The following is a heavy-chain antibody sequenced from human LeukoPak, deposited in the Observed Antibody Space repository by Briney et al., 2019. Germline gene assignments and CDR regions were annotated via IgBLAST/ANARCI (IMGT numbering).Heavy chain of an antibody. CDR3: ARDLVSDYYDSSGYSNAFDI. Sequence: SETLSLTCAVYGESFSGYYWTWIRQPPGKGLEWIGSIYYSGSTYYNPSLKSRVTISVDTSKNQFSLKLSSVTAADTAVYYCARDLVSDYYDSSGYSNAFDIWGQGTMVTVSS. CDR1: GESFSGYY. V-gene: IGHV4-34*01. CDR2: IYYSGST. D-gene: IGHD3-22*01. J-gene: IGHJ3*02.